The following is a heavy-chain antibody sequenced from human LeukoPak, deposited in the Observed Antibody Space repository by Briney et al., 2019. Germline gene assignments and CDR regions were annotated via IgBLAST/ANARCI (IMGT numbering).Heavy chain of an antibody. CDR2: ISSSSSTV. CDR1: GFPFSTYS. J-gene: IGHJ4*02. V-gene: IGHV3-48*01. D-gene: IGHD5-24*01. CDR3: ARDWVYKIDY. Sequence: GGSLRLSCAASGFPFSTYSMNWVRQAPGKELEWVSYISSSSSTVYYADSVKGRFTISRDNAKNSLYLQMNSLRAEDTAVYYCARDWVYKIDYWGRGTLVTVSS.